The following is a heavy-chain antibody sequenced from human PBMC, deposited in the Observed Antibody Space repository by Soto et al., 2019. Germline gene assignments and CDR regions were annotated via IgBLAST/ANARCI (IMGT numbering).Heavy chain of an antibody. CDR2: ISTDGGST. Sequence: GWSLRLSCVASGFTFNKYAMACVLQAPGTGLEYVSAISTDGGSTYSADSVKGIFTISRDNSKNTLYLQMSSLRAEDTAGYYCVKTRIAAREFMGYYYGMDVWRQGTTVTVSS. J-gene: IGHJ6*02. CDR1: GFTFNKYA. V-gene: IGHV3-64D*06. D-gene: IGHD3-10*01. CDR3: VKTRIAAREFMGYYYGMDV.